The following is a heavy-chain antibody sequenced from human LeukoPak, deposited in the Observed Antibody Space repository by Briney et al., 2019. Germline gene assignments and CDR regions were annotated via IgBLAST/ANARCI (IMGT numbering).Heavy chain of an antibody. Sequence: SETLSLTCAVYGGSFSGYYWSWIRQPPGKGLEWIGEINHSGSTNYNPSLKSRVTISVDTSKDQFSLKLSSVTAADTAVYYCASGGGYSGYDYYFDYWGQGTLVTVSS. J-gene: IGHJ4*02. CDR1: GGSFSGYY. V-gene: IGHV4-34*01. D-gene: IGHD5-12*01. CDR3: ASGGGYSGYDYYFDY. CDR2: INHSGST.